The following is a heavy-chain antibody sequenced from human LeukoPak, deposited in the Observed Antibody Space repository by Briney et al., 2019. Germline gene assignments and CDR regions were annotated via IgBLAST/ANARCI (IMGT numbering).Heavy chain of an antibody. CDR2: ISAYNGNT. CDR3: ARNPLGYYYYYYMDG. Sequence: ASVKVSCKASGYTFTSDGISWGRQPHGQGLEWMGWISAYNGNTNYAQKLQGRVTMTTDTSMSTAYMELRSLRSDDTAVYYCARNPLGYYYYYYMDGWGKGTTVTVSS. V-gene: IGHV1-18*01. J-gene: IGHJ6*03. CDR1: GYTFTSDG.